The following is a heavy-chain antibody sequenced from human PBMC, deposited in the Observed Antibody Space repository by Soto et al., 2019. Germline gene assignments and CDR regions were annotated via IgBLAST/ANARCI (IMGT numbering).Heavy chain of an antibody. CDR1: GVSFSDYS. V-gene: IGHV3-21*06. D-gene: IGHD1-26*01. Sequence: PGGSLRLSCVVSGVSFSDYSTNWVRQAPGKGLEWASLITGNSEYKYYAGSVKGRFTVSRDNAKNSLYLQMNSLTVEDTAVYYCARSGELLQTFDSWGQGTLVTASS. CDR3: ARSGELLQTFDS. J-gene: IGHJ4*02. CDR2: ITGNSEYK.